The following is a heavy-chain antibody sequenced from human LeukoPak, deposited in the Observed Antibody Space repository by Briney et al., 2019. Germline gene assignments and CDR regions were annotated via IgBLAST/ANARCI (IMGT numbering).Heavy chain of an antibody. CDR2: INRSGST. V-gene: IGHV4-34*01. Sequence: SSETLSLTCAVYGGSFSGYYWSWIRQPPGKGLEWIGEINRSGSTNYNPSLKSRVTISVDTSKNQFSLKLSSVTAADTAVYYCASQLRIAAAEGYWGQGTLVTVSS. CDR3: ASQLRIAAAEGY. CDR1: GGSFSGYY. J-gene: IGHJ4*02. D-gene: IGHD6-13*01.